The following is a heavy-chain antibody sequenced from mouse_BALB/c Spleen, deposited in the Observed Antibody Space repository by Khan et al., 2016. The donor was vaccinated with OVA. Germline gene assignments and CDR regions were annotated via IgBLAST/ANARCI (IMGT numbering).Heavy chain of an antibody. V-gene: IGHV3-2*02. J-gene: IGHJ2*01. Sequence: EVQLQESGPGLVKPSQSLSLTCTVTGYSITSDYAWSWIRQFPGNKLEWMGYISYSGNTKYNPSLKSRISVTRDTSKNQFFLQLNSVTTEDTATYYCERMTRGDFDFWGQGTTLTVSS. CDR1: GYSITSDYA. D-gene: IGHD2-13*01. CDR3: ERMTRGDFDF. CDR2: ISYSGNT.